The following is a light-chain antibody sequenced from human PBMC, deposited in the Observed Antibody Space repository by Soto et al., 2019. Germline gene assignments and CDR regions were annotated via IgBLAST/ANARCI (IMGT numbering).Light chain of an antibody. CDR2: DTS. V-gene: IGKV3-15*01. CDR1: QSVSSK. CDR3: QQYSNWPPIT. Sequence: EMVMTQSPATLSVSPGERATLSCRASQSVSSKLAWYQQKPGQAPRLLIYDTSTRATGIPARFSGSGSGTEFTLTISSLQSEDFAVYYGQQYSNWPPITVGQGTRREIK. J-gene: IGKJ5*01.